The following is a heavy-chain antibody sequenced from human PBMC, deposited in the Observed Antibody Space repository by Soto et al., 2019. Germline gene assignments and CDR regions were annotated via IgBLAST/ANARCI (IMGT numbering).Heavy chain of an antibody. CDR3: ARVTTVTSWFDP. CDR2: IIPILGII. D-gene: IGHD4-17*01. CDR1: GGTFRSYT. J-gene: IGHJ5*02. V-gene: IGHV1-69*02. Sequence: SVKVSCKASGGTFRSYTISWVRQAPGQGLEWMGRIIPILGIINYAQTFQGRVSMTADTSTSTAYMELSSLRSDDTAVYYCARVTTVTSWFDPWGQGTLVTVSS.